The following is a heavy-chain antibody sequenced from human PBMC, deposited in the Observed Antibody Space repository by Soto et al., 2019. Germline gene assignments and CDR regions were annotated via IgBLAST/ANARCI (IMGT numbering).Heavy chain of an antibody. D-gene: IGHD5-18*01. CDR2: ISGGGGST. Sequence: EVQLLESGGGLVQPGGSLRLSCAASGFTFSSYAMSWVRQAPGKGLEWVSAISGGGGSTYYADSVKGRFTVSRDNSKDTLYLQMNSVRVEDTAVFYCAKLTGYSYGDFDYWGQGTLVTVSS. CDR3: AKLTGYSYGDFDY. V-gene: IGHV3-23*01. J-gene: IGHJ4*02. CDR1: GFTFSSYA.